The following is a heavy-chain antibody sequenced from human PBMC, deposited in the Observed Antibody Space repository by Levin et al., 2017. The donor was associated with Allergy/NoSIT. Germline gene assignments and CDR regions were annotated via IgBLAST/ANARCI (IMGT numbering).Heavy chain of an antibody. CDR3: ARDQVMDCSSTSCYPSYYYGMDV. J-gene: IGHJ6*02. D-gene: IGHD2-2*01. V-gene: IGHV1-69*06. CDR2: IIPIFGTA. Sequence: SVKVSCKASGGTFSSYAISWVRQAPGQGLEWMGGIIPIFGTANYAQKFQGRVTITADKSTSTAYMELSSLRSEDTAVYYCARDQVMDCSSTSCYPSYYYGMDVWGQGTTVTVSS. CDR1: GGTFSSYA.